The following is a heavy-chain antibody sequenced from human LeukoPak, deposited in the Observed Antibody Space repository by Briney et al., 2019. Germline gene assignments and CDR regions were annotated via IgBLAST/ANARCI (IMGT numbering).Heavy chain of an antibody. J-gene: IGHJ3*02. Sequence: GGSLRLSCVASGFTFSSYEMNWVSQAAGKGLEWVSYISSSGSTIYYADSVKGRFTISRDNAKNSLYLQMNSLRAEDTAVYYCARTDYGSLRGAFLIWGQGTMVTVSS. CDR3: ARTDYGSLRGAFLI. CDR2: ISSSGSTI. D-gene: IGHD4/OR15-4a*01. V-gene: IGHV3-48*03. CDR1: GFTFSSYE.